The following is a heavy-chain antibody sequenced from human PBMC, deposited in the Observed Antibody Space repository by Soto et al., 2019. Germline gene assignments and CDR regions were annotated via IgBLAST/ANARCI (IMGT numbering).Heavy chain of an antibody. CDR3: ARGAYDSSVYTGAFDI. D-gene: IGHD3-22*01. CDR2: IGTAGDT. J-gene: IGHJ3*02. Sequence: GGSLRLSYAASGFNFSSYDRHWVSQATGKGLEWVSAIGTAGDTYSPGSVKGRFTISRENAKNSLYLQMNSLRAGDTAVYYFARGAYDSSVYTGAFDIWCQGTMVTVSS. CDR1: GFNFSSYD. V-gene: IGHV3-13*04.